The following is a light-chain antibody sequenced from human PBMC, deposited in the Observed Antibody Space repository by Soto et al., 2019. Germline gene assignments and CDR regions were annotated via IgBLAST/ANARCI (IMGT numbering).Light chain of an antibody. Sequence: DIQMTQSPSSLSASVGDRVTIPCRASQSISTWLSWYQQKPGKAPKVLIYKASNLQSGVSSRFSGSGSGTEFTLTISSLQPDDFATYYCQDYNSWTFGQGTKVDIK. CDR2: KAS. V-gene: IGKV1-5*03. CDR3: QDYNSWT. J-gene: IGKJ1*01. CDR1: QSISTW.